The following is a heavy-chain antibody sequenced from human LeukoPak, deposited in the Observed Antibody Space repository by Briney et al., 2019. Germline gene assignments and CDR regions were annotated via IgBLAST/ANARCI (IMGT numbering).Heavy chain of an antibody. Sequence: GRSLRLSCAASGFTFSSFGMHWVRQAPGKGLEWVAVLSYDGSNRYYADSVKGRFTISRDNSKNTLYLQMNSLRAEDTAVYYCAKDASTVTVHADYWGQGTLVTVSS. CDR3: AKDASTVTVHADY. V-gene: IGHV3-30*18. CDR1: GFTFSSFG. D-gene: IGHD4-17*01. CDR2: LSYDGSNR. J-gene: IGHJ4*02.